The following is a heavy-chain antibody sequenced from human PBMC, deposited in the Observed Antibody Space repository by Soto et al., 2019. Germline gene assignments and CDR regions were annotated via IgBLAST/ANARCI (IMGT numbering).Heavy chain of an antibody. V-gene: IGHV3-21*06. CDR1: GFTFTRYS. Sequence: EVQLVESGGGLVKPGGSLRLSCAASGFTFTRYSMTWVRQAPGKGLEWVSSISSTTNYIYYGDSMKGRFTISRDNAKNSLYLEMNSLRAEDTALYYCSRESEDLTSNFDYWGQGTLVTVSS. J-gene: IGHJ4*02. CDR2: ISSTTNYI. CDR3: SRESEDLTSNFDY.